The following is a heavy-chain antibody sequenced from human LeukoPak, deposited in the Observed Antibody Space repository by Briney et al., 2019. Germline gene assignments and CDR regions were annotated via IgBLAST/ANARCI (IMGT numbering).Heavy chain of an antibody. D-gene: IGHD6-13*01. CDR2: MYYSGST. J-gene: IGHJ4*02. CDR3: ARGTPPSSSCYDY. CDR1: GLSFSSYS. Sequence: GSLRLSCAASGLSFSSYSMNWVRQAPGKGLEWIGSMYYSGSTYYNPSLKSRVTISIDTSKNQLSLKLNSVTAADTAVYYCARGTPPSSSCYDYWGQGTLVTVSS. V-gene: IGHV4-39*07.